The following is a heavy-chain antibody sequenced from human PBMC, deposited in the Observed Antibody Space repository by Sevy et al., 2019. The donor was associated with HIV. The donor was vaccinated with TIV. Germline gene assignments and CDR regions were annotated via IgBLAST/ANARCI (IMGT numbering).Heavy chain of an antibody. Sequence: GGSLRLSCAASGFTFDDYTMHWVRQAPGKGLEWVSLISWDGSSTYYADSVKGRFTISRDNSKNSLYLQMNSLRTEDTALYYCANDTCGGPSTRLILSDAFDIWGQGTMVTVSS. V-gene: IGHV3-43*01. CDR2: ISWDGSST. CDR3: ANDTCGGPSTRLILSDAFDI. D-gene: IGHD2-21*01. CDR1: GFTFDDYT. J-gene: IGHJ3*02.